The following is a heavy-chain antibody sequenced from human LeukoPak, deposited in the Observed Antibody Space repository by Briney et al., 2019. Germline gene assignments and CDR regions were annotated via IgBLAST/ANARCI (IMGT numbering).Heavy chain of an antibody. CDR1: GYTLTELS. CDR2: FDPEDGET. J-gene: IGHJ6*02. D-gene: IGHD3-10*01. V-gene: IGHV1-24*01. CDR3: ATDQRGAGLGFVYGSGSFNGLDV. Sequence: ASVKVSCKVSGYTLTELSMHWVRQAPGKGLEWMGGFDPEDGETIYAQKFQGRVTMTEDTSTDTGYMELSSLRSEDTAVYYCATDQRGAGLGFVYGSGSFNGLDVWGQGTTVTISS.